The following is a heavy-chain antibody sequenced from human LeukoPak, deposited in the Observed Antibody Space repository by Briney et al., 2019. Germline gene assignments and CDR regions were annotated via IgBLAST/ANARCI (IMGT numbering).Heavy chain of an antibody. J-gene: IGHJ5*02. D-gene: IGHD7-27*01. CDR3: AARPTGEGVWFDP. Sequence: SETLSLTCTVSGGAISIYYWSWIRQPAGKGLEWIGRIYTSGSTNYNPSLKSRVTMSIDTSKNQFSLKLRSVTAADTAVYYCAARPTGEGVWFDPWGQGTPVTVSS. V-gene: IGHV4-4*07. CDR2: IYTSGST. CDR1: GGAISIYY.